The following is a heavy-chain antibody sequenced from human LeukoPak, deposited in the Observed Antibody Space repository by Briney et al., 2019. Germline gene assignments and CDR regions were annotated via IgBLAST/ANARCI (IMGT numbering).Heavy chain of an antibody. D-gene: IGHD1-26*01. Sequence: GESLKISCKGSGYRFTSYWIGWVRQMPGKGLEWMGIIYPGDSDARYSPSFQGQVTISADRSISTAYLQWSSLKASDSAMYYCARSPWVSVGATGGWFDPWGQGTLVTVSS. V-gene: IGHV5-51*01. CDR3: ARSPWVSVGATGGWFDP. J-gene: IGHJ5*02. CDR2: IYPGDSDA. CDR1: GYRFTSYW.